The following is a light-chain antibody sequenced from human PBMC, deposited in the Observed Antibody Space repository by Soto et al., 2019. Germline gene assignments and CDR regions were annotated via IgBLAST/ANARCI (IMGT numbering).Light chain of an antibody. CDR3: QQYNNWPLWT. CDR2: GAS. J-gene: IGKJ1*01. CDR1: QSVSSN. V-gene: IGKV3-15*01. Sequence: EIVMTQSPATLSVSPGERATLSCRASQSVSSNLAWYQQKPGQAPRLLVYGASTRPTGTPTRFSGSGSGTEFTLTISSLQSEDFAVYYCQQYNNWPLWTFGQGTKVEIK.